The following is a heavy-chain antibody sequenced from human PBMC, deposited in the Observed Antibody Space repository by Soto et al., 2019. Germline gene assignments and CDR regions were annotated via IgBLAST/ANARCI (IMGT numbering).Heavy chain of an antibody. V-gene: IGHV4-59*01. Sequence: LSLTCTVSGGSIRNVYWSWIRQAPGKGLEWIGFIFHSGNAKYNPSLKSRVTISVDTSKNQFSLSLDSVTAADTAVYFCARAHAPTLPFDFWGQGTLVTVSS. J-gene: IGHJ4*01. D-gene: IGHD2-15*01. CDR2: IFHSGNA. CDR1: GGSIRNVY. CDR3: ARAHAPTLPFDF.